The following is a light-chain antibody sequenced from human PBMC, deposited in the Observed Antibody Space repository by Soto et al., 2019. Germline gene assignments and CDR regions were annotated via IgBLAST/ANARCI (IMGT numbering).Light chain of an antibody. CDR2: EAS. CDR3: QQLNTLPFT. CDR1: HDISTY. Sequence: DIQMTQSPSTLSASVGDRVTITCRASHDISTYLAWYQQKPGKAPKLMIYEASTLQSGVPSRFSGSGSGTEFTLTISGLLPEDFATYHCQQLNTLPFTFGQGTRWRL. J-gene: IGKJ5*01. V-gene: IGKV1-9*01.